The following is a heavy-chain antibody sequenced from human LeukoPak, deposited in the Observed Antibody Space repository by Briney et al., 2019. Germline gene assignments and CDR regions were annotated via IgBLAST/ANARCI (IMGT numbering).Heavy chain of an antibody. CDR3: AKDWSYGGNSWKYFGS. CDR1: VFTFDDYS. V-gene: IGHV3-9*01. J-gene: IGHJ4*02. CDR2: ISWRSDSV. D-gene: IGHD4-23*01. Sequence: GGSLRLSCAASVFTFDDYSMHWVRQAPWKGQEWVSGISWRSDSVDYADSVKGRFTISRDNAKNSLYLQMNSLRADDTAFYYCAKDWSYGGNSWKYFGSWGQGILVTVSS.